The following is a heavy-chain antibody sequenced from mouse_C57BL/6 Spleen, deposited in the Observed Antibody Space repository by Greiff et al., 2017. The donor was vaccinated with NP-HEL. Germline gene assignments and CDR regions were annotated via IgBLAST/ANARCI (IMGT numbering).Heavy chain of an antibody. CDR3: ARRDYASSGGYFDV. CDR2: ISNLAYSI. D-gene: IGHD1-1*01. Sequence: EVKLVESGGGLVQPGGSLKLSCAASGFTFSDYGMAWVRQAPRKGPEWVAFISNLAYSIYYADTVTGRFTISRENAKNTLYLEMSSLRSEDTAMYYCARRDYASSGGYFDVWGTGTTVTVSS. V-gene: IGHV5-15*04. J-gene: IGHJ1*03. CDR1: GFTFSDYG.